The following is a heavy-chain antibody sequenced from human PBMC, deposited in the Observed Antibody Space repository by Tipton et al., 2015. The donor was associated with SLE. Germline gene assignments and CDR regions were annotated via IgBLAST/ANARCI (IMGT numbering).Heavy chain of an antibody. D-gene: IGHD6-19*01. CDR2: IYYSGST. Sequence: TLSLTCTVSGGSISSSSYYWGWIRQPPGKGLEWIGSIYYSGSTYYNPSLKSRVTISIDTSKKQFSLNLSSVTAADTAVYYCARERAVAGDYSYMDVWGKGTTVTVSS. CDR3: ARERAVAGDYSYMDV. J-gene: IGHJ6*03. V-gene: IGHV4-39*02. CDR1: GGSISSSSYY.